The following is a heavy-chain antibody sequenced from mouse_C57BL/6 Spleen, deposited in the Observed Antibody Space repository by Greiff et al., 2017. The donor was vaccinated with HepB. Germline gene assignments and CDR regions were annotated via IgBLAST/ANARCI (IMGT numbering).Heavy chain of an antibody. CDR1: GFTFSSYA. J-gene: IGHJ3*01. D-gene: IGHD4-1*01. Sequence: EVQVVESGEGLVKPGGSLKLSCAASGFTFSSYAMSWVRQTPEKRLEWVAYISSGGDYIYYADTVKGRFTISRDNARNTLYLQMSSLKSEDTAMYYCTRALNWAFAYWGQGTLVTVSA. CDR3: TRALNWAFAY. V-gene: IGHV5-9-1*02. CDR2: ISSGGDYI.